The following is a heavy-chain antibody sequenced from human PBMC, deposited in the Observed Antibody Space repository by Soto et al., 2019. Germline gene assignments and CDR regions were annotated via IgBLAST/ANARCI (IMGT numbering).Heavy chain of an antibody. J-gene: IGHJ3*02. CDR1: GGSIRSYY. V-gene: IGHV4-59*01. D-gene: IGHD3-10*01. CDR3: ARRYGSAFDI. CDR2: IYYSGST. Sequence: QVQLQESGPGLVKPSETLSLTCTVSGGSIRSYYWSWIRQPPGKGLEWIGYIYYSGSTNYNPSLKSRVTMSVDTSKNQFSLKLSSVTAADTAVYYCARRYGSAFDIWGQGTMVTVSS.